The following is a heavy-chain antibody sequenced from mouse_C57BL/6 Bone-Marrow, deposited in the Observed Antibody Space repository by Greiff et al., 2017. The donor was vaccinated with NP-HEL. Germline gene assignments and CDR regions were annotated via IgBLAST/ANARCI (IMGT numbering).Heavy chain of an antibody. J-gene: IGHJ3*01. Sequence: EVKLMESGGGLVKPGGSLKLSCAASGFTFSSYTMSWVRQTPEKRLEWVATISGGGGNTYYPDSVKGRFTISRDNAKNTLYLQMSSLRSEDTALFYSVRSFSEGIYGFAYSGAEALLTVSA. V-gene: IGHV5-9*01. CDR2: ISGGGGNT. CDR1: GFTFSSYT. D-gene: IGHD2-3*01. CDR3: VRSFSEGIYGFAY.